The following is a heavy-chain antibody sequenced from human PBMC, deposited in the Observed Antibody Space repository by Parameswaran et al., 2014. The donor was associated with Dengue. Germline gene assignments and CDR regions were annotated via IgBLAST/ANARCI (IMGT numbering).Heavy chain of an antibody. CDR1: GGSINNSSFY. D-gene: IGHD6-25*01. CDR3: ARHPFAAYWFDP. V-gene: IGHV4-39*01. Sequence: SETLSLTCTVSGGSINNSSFYWGWIRQPPGKGLEWIRSLYYMGTTYYNPSLKSRVTISEDTSRNQFSVKLTSVTAADTAVYYCARHPFAAYWFDPWGQGTLVTVSS. J-gene: IGHJ5*02. CDR2: LYYMGTT.